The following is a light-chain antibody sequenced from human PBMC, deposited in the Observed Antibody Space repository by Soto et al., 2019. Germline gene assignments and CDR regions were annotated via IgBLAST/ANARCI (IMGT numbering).Light chain of an antibody. V-gene: IGLV2-23*02. CDR2: EVN. J-gene: IGLJ1*01. CDR3: CSYAGTSYV. Sequence: QSSLTQPASVSGSPGQSITISCTGTSSDVGSYDAVSWYQHHPGKVPKLMIYEVNKRPSGASYRFSGSKSGNTASLTISGLQAEDEADYYCCSYAGTSYVFGSGTKVTVL. CDR1: SSDVGSYDA.